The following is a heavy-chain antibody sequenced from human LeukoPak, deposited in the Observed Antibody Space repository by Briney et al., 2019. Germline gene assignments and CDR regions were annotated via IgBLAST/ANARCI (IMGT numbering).Heavy chain of an antibody. CDR2: ISYDGSNK. Sequence: GGSLGLSCAASGFTFSSYAMHWVRQAPGKGLEWVAVISYDGSNKYYADSVKGRFTISRDNSKNTLYLQMNSLRAEDTAVYYCARDREADYWGQGTLVTVSS. CDR3: ARDREADY. J-gene: IGHJ4*02. V-gene: IGHV3-30-3*01. CDR1: GFTFSSYA.